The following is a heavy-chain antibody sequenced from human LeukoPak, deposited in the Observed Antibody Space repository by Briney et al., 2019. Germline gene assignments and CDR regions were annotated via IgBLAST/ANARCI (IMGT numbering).Heavy chain of an antibody. V-gene: IGHV3-23*01. CDR2: IFGSGGSP. CDR3: GKTTTGYSSGRYPGWPVDY. J-gene: IGHJ4*02. CDR1: GFTFGSYA. D-gene: IGHD6-19*01. Sequence: GFLRLSCAASGFTFGSYAMYWVRQAPGKGLEWVSGIFGSGGSPHYADSVKGRFTISRDNSKNTVYLQMNSLRVEDTAVYYCGKTTTGYSSGRYPGWPVDYWGQGTLVTVSS.